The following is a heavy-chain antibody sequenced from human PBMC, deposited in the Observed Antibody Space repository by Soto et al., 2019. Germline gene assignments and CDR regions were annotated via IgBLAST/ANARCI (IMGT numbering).Heavy chain of an antibody. CDR1: GFTFSSYA. CDR2: ISGSGGST. CDR3: ANHHSDYYASSGFDY. V-gene: IGHV3-23*01. D-gene: IGHD3-22*01. Sequence: PGGCMKLSCAASGFTFSSYAMSWVRQAPGKGLEWVSAISGSGGSTYYADSVKGRFTISRDNSKNTLYLQMNSLRAEDTAVYYCANHHSDYYASSGFDYWGQGTLVTSP. J-gene: IGHJ4*02.